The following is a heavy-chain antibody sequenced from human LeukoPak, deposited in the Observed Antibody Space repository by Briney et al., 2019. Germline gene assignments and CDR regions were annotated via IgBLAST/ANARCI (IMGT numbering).Heavy chain of an antibody. D-gene: IGHD2-15*01. CDR3: ARDRQCSSGGCKRGWYDP. CDR2: ISAYNGNT. V-gene: IGHV1-18*04. Sequence: VASVKVSCKASGYTFTIYGLTWVRQPPGQGLELMGWISAYNGNTKYAQNLQGRVTMTRDTSTSTAYMELRTLRSDDTAVYYCARDRQCSSGGCKRGWYDPWGQGTLVTVSS. J-gene: IGHJ5*02. CDR1: GYTFTIYG.